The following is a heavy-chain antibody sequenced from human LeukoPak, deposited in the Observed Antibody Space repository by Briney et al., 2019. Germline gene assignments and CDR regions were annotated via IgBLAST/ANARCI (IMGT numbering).Heavy chain of an antibody. CDR2: IYSGGST. D-gene: IGHD5-12*01. Sequence: GGSLRLSCAASGFTVSSNYMSWVRQAPGKGLEWVSVIYSGGSTYYADSVKGRFTISRDNSKNTLYLQMNSLRAEDTAVYYCARANSPTIRGYSGYLDYWGQGTLVTVSS. J-gene: IGHJ4*02. CDR3: ARANSPTIRGYSGYLDY. CDR1: GFTVSSNY. V-gene: IGHV3-53*01.